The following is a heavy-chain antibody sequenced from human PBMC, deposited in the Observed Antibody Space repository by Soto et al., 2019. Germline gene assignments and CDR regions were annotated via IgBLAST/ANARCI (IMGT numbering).Heavy chain of an antibody. J-gene: IGHJ3*02. D-gene: IGHD3-9*01. CDR3: ARAQKYYDILTGYYCGAFDI. V-gene: IGHV4-31*03. CDR2: IYYSGST. Sequence: TLSLTCTVSGGSISSGGYYWSWIRQHPGTGLEWIGYIYYSGSTYYNPSLKSRVTISVDTSKNQFSLKLSSVTAADTAVYYCARAQKYYDILTGYYCGAFDIWGQGTMVTVSS. CDR1: GGSISSGGYY.